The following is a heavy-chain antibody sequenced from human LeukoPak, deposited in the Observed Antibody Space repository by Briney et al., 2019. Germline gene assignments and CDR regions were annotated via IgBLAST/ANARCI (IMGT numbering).Heavy chain of an antibody. CDR3: ARSDTYGGVIAFDAFDI. D-gene: IGHD3-16*02. Sequence: SETLSLTCTVSGGSISSYYWSWIRQPPGKGLEWIGYIYYSGSTNYSPSLKSRVTVSLDTSKNQFSLELNSVTAADTAIYYCARSDTYGGVIAFDAFDIWGPGAMVTVSS. CDR2: IYYSGST. CDR1: GGSISSYY. J-gene: IGHJ3*02. V-gene: IGHV4-59*01.